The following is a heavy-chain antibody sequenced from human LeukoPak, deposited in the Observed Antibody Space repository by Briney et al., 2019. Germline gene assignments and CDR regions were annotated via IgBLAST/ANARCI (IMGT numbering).Heavy chain of an antibody. CDR1: GYTFTSYY. CDR2: INPSGGST. V-gene: IGHV1-46*01. D-gene: IGHD3-22*01. CDR3: ATDYHYYDSQEGLNY. Sequence: GASVKVSCKASGYTFTSYYVHWVRQAPGQGLEWMGIINPSGGSTSYAQKFQGRVTITRDTSTSTVYMELSSLRSEDTAVYYCATDYHYYDSQEGLNYWGQGTLVTVSS. J-gene: IGHJ4*02.